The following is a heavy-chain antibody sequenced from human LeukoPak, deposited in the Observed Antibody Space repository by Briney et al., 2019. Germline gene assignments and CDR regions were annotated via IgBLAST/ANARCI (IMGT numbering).Heavy chain of an antibody. CDR1: GFTFSSYA. CDR3: AKSRAFRAVAGPFDY. D-gene: IGHD6-19*01. Sequence: GGSLRLSCAASGFTFSSYAMSWVRQAPGKGLEWVSAISGSGGSTYYADSVKGRFTISRDNSENTLYLQMNSLRAEDTAVYYCAKSRAFRAVAGPFDYWGQGTLVTVSS. J-gene: IGHJ4*02. CDR2: ISGSGGST. V-gene: IGHV3-23*01.